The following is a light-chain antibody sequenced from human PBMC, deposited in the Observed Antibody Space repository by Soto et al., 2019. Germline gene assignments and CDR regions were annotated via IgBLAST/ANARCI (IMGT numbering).Light chain of an antibody. CDR2: HTS. J-gene: IGKJ5*01. CDR1: ESVNIMY. CDR3: RRFGGSLLVT. V-gene: IGKV3-20*01. Sequence: IMVKISPGVLSLSPGERATLSCRASESVNIMYLGWYQQKPGQAPRLLIFHTSLRPTGIPDRFSGSGSGTDFTLTISRLEPADFAVYDCRRFGGSLLVTFGEGTRLEIK.